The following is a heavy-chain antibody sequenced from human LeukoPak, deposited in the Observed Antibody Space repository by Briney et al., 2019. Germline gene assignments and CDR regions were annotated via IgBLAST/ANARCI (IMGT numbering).Heavy chain of an antibody. J-gene: IGHJ4*02. CDR3: ARALDFWSGYYGY. CDR1: GGSISSYY. D-gene: IGHD3-3*01. Sequence: SSETLSLTCTVSGGSISSYYWSWIRQPPGKGLEWIGYIYYSGSTNYNPSLKSRVTISVDTPKNQFSLKLSSVTAADTAVYYCARALDFWSGYYGYWGQGTLVTVSS. CDR2: IYYSGST. V-gene: IGHV4-59*01.